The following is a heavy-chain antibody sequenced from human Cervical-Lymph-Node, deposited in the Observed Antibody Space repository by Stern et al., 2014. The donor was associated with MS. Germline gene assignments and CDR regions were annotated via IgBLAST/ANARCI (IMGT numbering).Heavy chain of an antibody. V-gene: IGHV3-21*01. D-gene: IGHD3-16*02. CDR1: GFTFSSYS. J-gene: IGHJ4*02. Sequence: EDQLVESGGGLVKPGGSLRLSCAASGFTFSSYSMNWVRQAPGKGLEWVSSISSSSSYIYYADSVKGRFTISRDNAKNSLYLQMNSLRAEDTAVYYCARVGSLGVWGSYRSDSFDYWGQGTLVTVSS. CDR2: ISSSSSYI. CDR3: ARVGSLGVWGSYRSDSFDY.